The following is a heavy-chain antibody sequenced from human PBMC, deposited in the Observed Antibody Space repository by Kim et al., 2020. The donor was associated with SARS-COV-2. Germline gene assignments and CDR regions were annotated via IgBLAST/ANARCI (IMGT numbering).Heavy chain of an antibody. J-gene: IGHJ3*02. Sequence: GGSLRLSCAASGFTFSSYGMHWVRQAPGKGLEWVAVISYDGSNKYYADSVKGRFTISRDNSKNTLYLQMNSLRAEDTAVYYCAKVLLWFGELSETGAFDIWGQGTMVTVSS. D-gene: IGHD3-10*01. V-gene: IGHV3-30*18. CDR1: GFTFSSYG. CDR3: AKVLLWFGELSETGAFDI. CDR2: ISYDGSNK.